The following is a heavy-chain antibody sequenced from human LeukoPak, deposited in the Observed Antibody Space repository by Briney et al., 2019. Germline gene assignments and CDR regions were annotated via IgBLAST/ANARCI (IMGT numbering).Heavy chain of an antibody. J-gene: IGHJ5*02. Sequence: GESLKISCKGSGYSFTSYWIGWVRQMPGKGLEWMGIIYPGDSDTRYSPSFQGQVTISADKSISTAYLQWSSLRASDTAMYYCARRKYYYDSSGHNWFDPWGQGTLVTVSS. V-gene: IGHV5-51*01. CDR3: ARRKYYYDSSGHNWFDP. D-gene: IGHD3-22*01. CDR1: GYSFTSYW. CDR2: IYPGDSDT.